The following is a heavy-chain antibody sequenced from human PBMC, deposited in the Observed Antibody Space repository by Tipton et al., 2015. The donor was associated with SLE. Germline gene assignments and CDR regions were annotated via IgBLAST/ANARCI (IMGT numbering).Heavy chain of an antibody. J-gene: IGHJ4*02. V-gene: IGHV4-4*02. CDR1: GGSISSNKW. CDR3: ARVSCGSISCYVDF. D-gene: IGHD2-2*01. CDR2: IYHSGST. Sequence: GLVKPSGTLSLTCAVSGGSISSNKWWSWVRQAPGKGLEWIGEIYHSGSTNYNPSLKSRVPISVDKSKNQFSLKLSSVAAADTAVYYCARVSCGSISCYVDFWGQGTLVTVSS.